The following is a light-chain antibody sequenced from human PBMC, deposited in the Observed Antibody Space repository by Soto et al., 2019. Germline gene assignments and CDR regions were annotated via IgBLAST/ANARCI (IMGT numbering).Light chain of an antibody. Sequence: QSVLTQPASVSGSPGQSITISCTGTGSDVGGYNYVSWYQQHPGKAPNLMIYEVSNRPSGVSNRFSGSKSGNTASLTISGLQAEDEADYYCSSYTSTSTYVFGTGTKLTVL. CDR2: EVS. V-gene: IGLV2-14*01. CDR3: SSYTSTSTYV. CDR1: GSDVGGYNY. J-gene: IGLJ1*01.